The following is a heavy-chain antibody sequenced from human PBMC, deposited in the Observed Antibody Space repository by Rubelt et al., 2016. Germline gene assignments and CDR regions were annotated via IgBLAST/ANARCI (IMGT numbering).Heavy chain of an antibody. CDR1: DFTFSSAW. CDR3: ARDYGDY. Sequence: EVQLVESGGGLVKPGGSLRLSCAASDFTFSSAWMNWVRQAPGKGLEWVANIKQDESEEHYADSVKGRFTISRDNAKNSVYLEMNSLRAEETAVYYCARDYGDYWGQGTLVTVSS. CDR2: IKQDESEE. J-gene: IGHJ4*02. V-gene: IGHV3-7*04. D-gene: IGHD4-17*01.